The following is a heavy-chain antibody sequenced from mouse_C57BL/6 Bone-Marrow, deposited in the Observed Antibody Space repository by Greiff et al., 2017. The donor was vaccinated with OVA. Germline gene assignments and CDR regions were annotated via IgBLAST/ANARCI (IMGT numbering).Heavy chain of an antibody. V-gene: IGHV1-64*01. CDR1: GYTFTSYW. CDR2: IHPNSGST. J-gene: IGHJ4*01. CDR3: ARKHLYAMDY. Sequence: QVQLQQPGAELVKPGASVTLSCKASGYTFTSYWMHWVKQRPGQGLEWIGMIHPNSGSTNYNEKFKSKATLTVDKSSSTAYMQLSSLTSEDSAVYYCARKHLYAMDYWGQGTSVTVSS.